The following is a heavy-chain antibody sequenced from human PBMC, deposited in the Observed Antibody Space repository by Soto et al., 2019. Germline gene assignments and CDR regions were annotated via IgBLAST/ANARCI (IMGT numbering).Heavy chain of an antibody. CDR3: AKDERIAAAGNAGSDYFDY. J-gene: IGHJ4*02. Sequence: GRSLRLSCAASGFTFSSYAMSWVRQAPGKGLEWVSAISGSGGSTYYADSVKGRFTISRDNSKNTLYLQMNSLRAEDTAVYYCAKDERIAAAGNAGSDYFDYWGQGTLVTVSS. CDR1: GFTFSSYA. CDR2: ISGSGGST. D-gene: IGHD6-13*01. V-gene: IGHV3-23*01.